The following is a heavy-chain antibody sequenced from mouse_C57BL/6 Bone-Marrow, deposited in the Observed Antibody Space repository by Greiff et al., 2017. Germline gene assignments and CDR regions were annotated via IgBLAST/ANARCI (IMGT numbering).Heavy chain of an antibody. J-gene: IGHJ4*01. CDR3: ARGYDYDYAMDY. V-gene: IGHV1-39*01. CDR1: GYSFTDYN. Sequence: VQLQQSGPELVKPGASVKISCKASGYSFTDYNMNWVKQSTGKSLEWIGVINPNYGTTSYNQQFKGKATLTVDQSSSTAYMQLNSLTSEDSAVYYGARGYDYDYAMDYWGQGTSVTVSS. D-gene: IGHD2-4*01. CDR2: INPNYGTT.